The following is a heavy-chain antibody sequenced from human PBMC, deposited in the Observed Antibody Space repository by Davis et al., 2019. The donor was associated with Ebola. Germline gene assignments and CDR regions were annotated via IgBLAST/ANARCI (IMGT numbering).Heavy chain of an antibody. Sequence: PSETLSLTCAVYGGSFSGYYWSWIRQPPGKGLEWIGEINHSGSTNYNPSLKSRVTISVDTSKNQFSLKLSSVTAADTAVYYCARGPLYYGDPYYFDYWGQGTLVTVSS. CDR1: GGSFSGYY. CDR2: INHSGST. J-gene: IGHJ4*02. V-gene: IGHV4-34*01. D-gene: IGHD4-17*01. CDR3: ARGPLYYGDPYYFDY.